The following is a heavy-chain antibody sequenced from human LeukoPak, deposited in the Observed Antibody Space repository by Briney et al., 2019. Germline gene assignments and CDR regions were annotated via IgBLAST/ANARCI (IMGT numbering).Heavy chain of an antibody. CDR3: ARLRRNSDKSGFYYYYDY. CDR1: GLTLRSFS. J-gene: IGHJ4*02. V-gene: IGHV3-21*06. D-gene: IGHD3-22*01. CDR2: INTVASYI. Sequence: PGGSLRLSCAASGLTLRSFSFNWVRQGPGKGLEWVSSINTVASYIYYADSVKGRFTISRDNAKNSLYLQMNSLRAEDTGVYYCARLRRNSDKSGFYYYYDYWGQGTLVTVSS.